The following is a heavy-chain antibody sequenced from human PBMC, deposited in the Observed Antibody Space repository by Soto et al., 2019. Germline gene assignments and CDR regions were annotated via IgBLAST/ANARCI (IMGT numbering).Heavy chain of an antibody. V-gene: IGHV3-9*01. J-gene: IGHJ4*02. D-gene: IGHD6-19*01. CDR3: ADDIDWGSGWEHFDY. CDR2: ISWNGGSI. Sequence: EVQLVESGGGLVQPGRSLRLSCAASGFTFDDYAMHWVRQAPGKGLEWVSGISWNGGSIGYADSVKGRFTISRDNAKNSLYLQMNGLRAEDTALNYGADDIDWGSGWEHFDYWGQGTLVTVSS. CDR1: GFTFDDYA.